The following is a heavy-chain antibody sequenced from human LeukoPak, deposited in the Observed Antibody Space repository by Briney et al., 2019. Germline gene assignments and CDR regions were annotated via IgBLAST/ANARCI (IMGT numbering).Heavy chain of an antibody. CDR1: GYTFTSYG. CDR2: ISAYNGNT. D-gene: IGHD6-13*01. CDR3: ARVRIGQQLDKYYYYAMDV. V-gene: IGHV1-18*01. J-gene: IGHJ6*02. Sequence: GASVTVSCKASGYTFTSYGISWVRQAPGQGLEWMGLISAYNGNTNYAQKLQGRVTMTTDTSTSTAYMELRSLRSDDTAVYYCARVRIGQQLDKYYYYAMDVWGPGTTVTVSS.